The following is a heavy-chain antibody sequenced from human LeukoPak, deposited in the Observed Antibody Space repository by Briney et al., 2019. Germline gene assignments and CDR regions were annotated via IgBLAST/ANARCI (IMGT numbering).Heavy chain of an antibody. CDR3: ARGRSRDGYNYDY. Sequence: ETLSLTCTVSGGSISTYYWSWIRQPPGKGLEWIGYIYYSGSTNYTPSLKSRVTISVDTSKNQFSLNLSSVTAADTAVYYCARGRSRDGYNYDYWGQGTMVTSSS. CDR2: IYYSGST. J-gene: IGHJ4*02. CDR1: GGSISTYY. V-gene: IGHV4-59*01. D-gene: IGHD5-24*01.